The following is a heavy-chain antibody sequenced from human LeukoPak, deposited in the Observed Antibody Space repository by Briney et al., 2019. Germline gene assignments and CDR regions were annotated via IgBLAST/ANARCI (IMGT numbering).Heavy chain of an antibody. CDR1: GGSISSYY. Sequence: PSETLSLTCNVSGGSISSYYWSWVRQPPGKGLEWIGYIHYTGSAYYSPSLQSRLTISVDTSKNQFSLKLRSVTAADTAVYYCARVWREGGRQVVAATYYYYYYMDVWGKGTTVTVSS. J-gene: IGHJ6*03. D-gene: IGHD2-15*01. CDR3: ARVWREGGRQVVAATYYYYYYMDV. CDR2: IHYTGSA. V-gene: IGHV4-59*01.